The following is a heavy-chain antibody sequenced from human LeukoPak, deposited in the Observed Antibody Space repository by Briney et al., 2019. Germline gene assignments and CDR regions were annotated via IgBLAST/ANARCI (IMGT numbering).Heavy chain of an antibody. J-gene: IGHJ4*02. Sequence: GGSLRLSCVASGFTFSSYAMSWARQAPGKGLEWVSAISGSGGSTYYADSVKGRFTISRDNSKNTLYLQMNSLRAEDTAVYYCAKSPGIGATTHDYWGQGTLVTVSS. CDR3: AKSPGIGATTHDY. CDR2: ISGSGGST. V-gene: IGHV3-23*01. CDR1: GFTFSSYA. D-gene: IGHD5-12*01.